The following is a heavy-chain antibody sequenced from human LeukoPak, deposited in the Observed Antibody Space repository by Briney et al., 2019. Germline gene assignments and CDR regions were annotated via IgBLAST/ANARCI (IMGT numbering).Heavy chain of an antibody. D-gene: IGHD3-22*01. CDR1: GFTFSSYG. CDR2: IWYDGSNK. CDR3: AKADYYDSSGPEIN. V-gene: IGHV3-33*06. J-gene: IGHJ4*02. Sequence: GGSLRLSCAASGFTFSSYGMHWVRQAPGKWLEWVTVIWYDGSNKYYADSVKGRFTISRDNSKNTLYLQMNSLRAEDTAVYYCAKADYYDSSGPEINWGQGTLVTVSS.